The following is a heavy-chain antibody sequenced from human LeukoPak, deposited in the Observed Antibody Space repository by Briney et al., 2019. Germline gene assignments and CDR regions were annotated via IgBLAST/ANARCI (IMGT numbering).Heavy chain of an antibody. Sequence: SETLSLTCTVSGGSISTYYWSWIRQSPGKGLERIGYIYYSGSTYYNPSLKSRVIISIDTSKNQFSLKLSSVTAADTAVYYCARHTGSGSSYPLGYWGQGTLVTVSS. CDR3: ARHTGSGSSYPLGY. CDR1: GGSISTYY. J-gene: IGHJ4*02. V-gene: IGHV4-59*08. CDR2: IYYSGST. D-gene: IGHD3-10*01.